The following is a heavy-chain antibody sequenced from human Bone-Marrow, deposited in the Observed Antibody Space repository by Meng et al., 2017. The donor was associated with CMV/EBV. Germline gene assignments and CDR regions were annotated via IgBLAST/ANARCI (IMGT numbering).Heavy chain of an antibody. Sequence: ASVKVSCKASGFTFNNYGINWVRQAPGQGLEWMGWMNPNSGNTGYAQKFQGRVTMTRNTSISTAYMELCSLRSEDTAVYYCARGGVPAASGYWGQGTLVTVSS. J-gene: IGHJ4*02. CDR3: ARGGVPAASGY. D-gene: IGHD2-2*01. CDR1: GFTFNNYG. V-gene: IGHV1-8*02. CDR2: MNPNSGNT.